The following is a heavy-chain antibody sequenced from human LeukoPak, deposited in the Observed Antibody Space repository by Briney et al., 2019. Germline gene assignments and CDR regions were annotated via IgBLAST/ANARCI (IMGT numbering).Heavy chain of an antibody. V-gene: IGHV4-59*01. D-gene: IGHD3-22*01. CDR3: ARGGLYDSNGYYMDS. Sequence: KSSETLSLTCTVSSGAISSYYWSWIRQPPGKGLEWIGYIYYSGGTKYNPSLMSRATISVDRAQSQFSLSLTSVTAADTAVYYCARGGLYDSNGYYMDSWGQGTLVIVSS. J-gene: IGHJ4*02. CDR2: IYYSGGT. CDR1: SGAISSYY.